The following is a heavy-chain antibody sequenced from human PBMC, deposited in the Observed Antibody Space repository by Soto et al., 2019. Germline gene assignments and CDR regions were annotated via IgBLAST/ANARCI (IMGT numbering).Heavy chain of an antibody. J-gene: IGHJ3*02. CDR1: GFTFSGSA. V-gene: IGHV3-73*01. D-gene: IGHD6-19*01. Sequence: EVQLVESGGGLVQPGGSLKLSCAASGFTFSGSAMHWVRQASGKGLEWVGRIRSKANSYATAYAASVKGRFTISRDVSKNTAYLQMNSLKTEDTAVYSCFTVAAHDAFDIWGQGTMVTVSS. CDR2: IRSKANSYAT. CDR3: FTVAAHDAFDI.